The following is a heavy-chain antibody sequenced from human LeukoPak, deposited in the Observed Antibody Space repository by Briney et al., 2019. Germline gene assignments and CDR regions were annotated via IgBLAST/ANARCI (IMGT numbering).Heavy chain of an antibody. V-gene: IGHV4-59*11. Sequence: PSETLSLTCTVSGGSITTHYWSWIRQPPGKGLECLAYVHYIDTSNYHPSLKSRITISMDKSKNQLSLKLTSLSAADAAVYYCARDRRRELVHAFDLWGRGTLVTVSS. CDR3: ARDRRRELVHAFDL. J-gene: IGHJ3*01. CDR2: VHYIDTS. D-gene: IGHD1-7*01. CDR1: GGSITTHY.